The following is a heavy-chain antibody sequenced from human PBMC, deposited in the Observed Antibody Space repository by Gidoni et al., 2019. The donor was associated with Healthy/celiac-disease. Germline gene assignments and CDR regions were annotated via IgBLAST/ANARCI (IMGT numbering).Heavy chain of an antibody. D-gene: IGHD2-8*01. CDR1: GGSFSGYY. CDR2: INHSGST. CDR3: ARAGGSSIHAIDY. J-gene: IGHJ4*02. V-gene: IGHV4-34*01. Sequence: QVQLQQWGAGLLKPSETLSLTCAVYGGSFSGYYWSWIRQPPGKGLEWIGEINHSGSTNYNPSLKSRVTISVDTSKNQFSLKLSSVTAADTAVYYCARAGGSSIHAIDYWGQGTLVTVSS.